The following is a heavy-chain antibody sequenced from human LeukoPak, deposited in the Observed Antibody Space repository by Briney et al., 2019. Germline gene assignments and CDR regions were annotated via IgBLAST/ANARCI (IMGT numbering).Heavy chain of an antibody. V-gene: IGHV3-66*01. D-gene: IGHD6-19*01. J-gene: IGHJ3*02. CDR2: IYSGGST. CDR3: ARVFGGSGWYDAFDI. CDR1: GFTVSSNY. Sequence: PGGSLRLSCAASGFTVSSNYMSWVRQAPGKGLEWVSVIYSGGSTYYADSVEGRFTISRDNSKNTLYLQMNSLRAEDTAVYYCARVFGGSGWYDAFDIWGQGTMVTVSS.